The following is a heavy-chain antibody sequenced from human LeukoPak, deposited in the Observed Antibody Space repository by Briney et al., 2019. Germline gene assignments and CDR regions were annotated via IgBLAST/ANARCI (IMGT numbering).Heavy chain of an antibody. CDR1: GYTFTSYD. Sequence: ASVKVSCKASGYTFTSYDINWVRQATGQGLEWMGWMNPNSGNTDYAQKLQGRVTMTTDTSTSTAYMELRSLRSDDTAVYYCARNTPLLWFGELFPDPGDGDFDYWGQGTLVTVSS. CDR2: MNPNSGNT. V-gene: IGHV1-8*01. J-gene: IGHJ4*02. D-gene: IGHD3-10*01. CDR3: ARNTPLLWFGELFPDPGDGDFDY.